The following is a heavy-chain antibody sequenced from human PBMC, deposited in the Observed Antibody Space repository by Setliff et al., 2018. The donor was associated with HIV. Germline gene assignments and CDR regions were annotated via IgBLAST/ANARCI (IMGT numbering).Heavy chain of an antibody. J-gene: IGHJ6*03. Sequence: SETLLTCTVSGGSISSGGYYWSWIRQHPGKGLEWIGYTYYSGSTYYNPSLKSRVTISVDTSKNQFSLKLSSVTAADTAVYYCARETVVTPAGHYYYMDVWGKGTTVTVSS. CDR3: ARETVVTPAGHYYYMDV. D-gene: IGHD2-21*02. CDR1: GGSISSGGYY. CDR2: TYYSGST. V-gene: IGHV4-31*03.